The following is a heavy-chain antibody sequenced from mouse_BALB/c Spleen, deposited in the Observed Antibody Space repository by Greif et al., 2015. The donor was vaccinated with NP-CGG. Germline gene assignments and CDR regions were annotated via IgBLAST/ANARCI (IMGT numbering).Heavy chain of an antibody. J-gene: IGHJ3*01. V-gene: IGHV14-3*02. CDR2: IDPANGNT. D-gene: IGHD1-1*01. CDR3: ASYYYGSSRFAY. CDR1: GFNIKDTL. Sequence: VQLQQSGAELVKPGASVKLSCTASGFNIKDTLIHWVKQRPEQGQEWIGRIDPANGNTKYGPKFQGKATITADTSSNTAYLQLSSLTSEDTAVYYCASYYYGSSRFAYWGQGTLVTVSA.